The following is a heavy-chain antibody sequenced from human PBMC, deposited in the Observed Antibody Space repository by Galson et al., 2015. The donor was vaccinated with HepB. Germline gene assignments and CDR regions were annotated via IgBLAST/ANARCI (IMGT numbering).Heavy chain of an antibody. J-gene: IGHJ4*02. CDR1: GFTFRKNA. D-gene: IGHD1-1*01. CDR2: IDGGGGGA. Sequence: SLRLACEACGFTFRKNAMTWVRQAPGKGLEWVSAIDGGGGGAAYTDSVKGRFTTSRDNSKNTLYLEMTSLRADDTAVYYCAKGGTFSDHWGQGIAVTVSS. V-gene: IGHV3-23*01. CDR3: AKGGTFSDH.